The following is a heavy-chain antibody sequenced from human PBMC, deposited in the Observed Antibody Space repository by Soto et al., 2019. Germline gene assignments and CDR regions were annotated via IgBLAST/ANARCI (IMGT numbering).Heavy chain of an antibody. V-gene: IGHV4-30-2*01. CDR1: GGSISSGGYS. J-gene: IGHJ6*02. Sequence: QLQLQESGSGLVKPSQTLSLTCAVSGGSISSGGYSWSWIRQPPGKGLEWIGYIYHSGSTYYNPSLKSPVTTSLDRSKNQFSLKLSSVTAADTAVYYCARRRGFPYYYGMDVWGQGTTVTVSS. CDR2: IYHSGST. D-gene: IGHD5-12*01. CDR3: ARRRGFPYYYGMDV.